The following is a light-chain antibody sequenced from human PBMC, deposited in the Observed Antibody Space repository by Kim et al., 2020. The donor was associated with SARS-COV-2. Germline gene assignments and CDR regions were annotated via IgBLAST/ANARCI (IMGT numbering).Light chain of an antibody. Sequence: SYELTQPLSVSVALGQTASITCGGDNIGSKHVHWYQQKAGQAPVLVIYRDSSRPAEIPERFSDSNSGNTATLTVSRAQAGDEADYYCQVWDNNTWVFGAG. J-gene: IGLJ3*02. CDR2: RDS. V-gene: IGLV3-9*01. CDR1: NIGSKH. CDR3: QVWDNNTWV.